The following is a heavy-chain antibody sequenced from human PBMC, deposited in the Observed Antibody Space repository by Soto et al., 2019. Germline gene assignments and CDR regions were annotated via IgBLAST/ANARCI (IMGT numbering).Heavy chain of an antibody. V-gene: IGHV3-23*01. J-gene: IGHJ6*02. D-gene: IGHD3-3*01. Sequence: GSLRLSCAASGFTFSSYAMSWVRQAPGKGLEWVSAISGSGGSTYYADSVKGRFTISRDNSKNTLYLQMNSLRAEDTAVYYCAKDREVTIFGVVINGMDVWGQGTTVTVS. CDR1: GFTFSSYA. CDR2: ISGSGGST. CDR3: AKDREVTIFGVVINGMDV.